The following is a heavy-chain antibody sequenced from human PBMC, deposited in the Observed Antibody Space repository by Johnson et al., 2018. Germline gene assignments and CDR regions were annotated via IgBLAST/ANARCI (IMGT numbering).Heavy chain of an antibody. CDR2: INHSGST. Sequence: VQLQQWGAGLLKPSETLSLTCAVYGGSFSGYYWSWIRQPPGKGLEWIGEINHSGSTNYNPSLKSRVPIPGDTSKNQFSLKLSSVPAADTAVYYCARGPQQWLINYAFDIWGQGTMVTVSP. D-gene: IGHD6-19*01. CDR3: ARGPQQWLINYAFDI. CDR1: GGSFSGYY. J-gene: IGHJ3*02. V-gene: IGHV4-34*01.